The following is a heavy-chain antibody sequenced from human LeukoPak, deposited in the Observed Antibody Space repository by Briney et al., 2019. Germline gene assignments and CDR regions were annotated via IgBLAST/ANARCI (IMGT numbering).Heavy chain of an antibody. CDR3: VRDGRYCSGGRCFPI. CDR2: ISSSGSTM. CDR1: AFTFRSYE. D-gene: IGHD2-15*01. J-gene: IGHJ4*02. V-gene: IGHV3-48*03. Sequence: GGSLRLSCAASAFTFRSYEMNWVRQDPGKGLEWVSFISSSGSTMYYADSVKGRFTISRDNAKYSLYLQMNSLRAEDTALYYCVRDGRYCSGGRCFPIWGQGTLVTVST.